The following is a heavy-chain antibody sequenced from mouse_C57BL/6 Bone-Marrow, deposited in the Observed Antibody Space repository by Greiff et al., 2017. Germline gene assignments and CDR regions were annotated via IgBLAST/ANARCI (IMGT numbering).Heavy chain of an antibody. J-gene: IGHJ4*01. CDR3: AREGAYGNYAMDY. CDR1: GYSFTSYY. D-gene: IGHD2-1*01. Sequence: QVQLQQSGPELVKPGASVKISCKASGYSFTSYYIHWVKQRPGQGLEWIGWIYPGSGNTKYNEKFKGKATLTADTSSSTAYIQLSSLTSEDSAVYYCAREGAYGNYAMDYWGQGTSVTVSS. CDR2: IYPGSGNT. V-gene: IGHV1-66*01.